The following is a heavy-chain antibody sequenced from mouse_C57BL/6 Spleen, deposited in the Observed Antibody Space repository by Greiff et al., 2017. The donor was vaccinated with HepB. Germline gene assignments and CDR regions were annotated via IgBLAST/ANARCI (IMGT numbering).Heavy chain of an antibody. Sequence: QVQLQQSGAELARPGASVKMSCKASGYTFTSYTMHWVKQRPGQGLEWIGYINPSSGYTKYNQKFKDKATLTADKSSSTAYMQLSSLTSEDSAVYYCARKEGSWDDYAMDYWGQGTSVTVSS. CDR1: GYTFTSYT. V-gene: IGHV1-4*01. J-gene: IGHJ4*01. D-gene: IGHD1-1*02. CDR2: INPSSGYT. CDR3: ARKEGSWDDYAMDY.